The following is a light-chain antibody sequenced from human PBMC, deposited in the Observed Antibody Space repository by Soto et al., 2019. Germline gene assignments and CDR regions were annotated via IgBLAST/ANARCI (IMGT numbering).Light chain of an antibody. V-gene: IGLV7-46*01. CDR1: TGAVTSVHY. CDR2: DTS. Sequence: QAVVTQEPSLSVSPGGTVTLTCGSSTGAVTSVHYPYWFQQKPGQAPRTLIYDTSDRHSWTPARFSGSLLGGKAALTLSGAQPEDEAEYYCLLYYGADLLVFGGGTKLTVL. CDR3: LLYYGADLLV. J-gene: IGLJ2*01.